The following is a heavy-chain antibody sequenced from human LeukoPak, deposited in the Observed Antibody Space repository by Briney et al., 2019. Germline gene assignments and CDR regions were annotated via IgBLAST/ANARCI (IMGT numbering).Heavy chain of an antibody. CDR3: ASGRGYSYGYAFDY. CDR2: INPNSGGT. D-gene: IGHD5-18*01. J-gene: IGHJ4*02. V-gene: IGHV1-2*02. Sequence: ASVKVSCKASGYTFTGYYMHWVRQAPGQGLEWMGWINPNSGGTNYAQKFQGRVTMTRGTSISTAYMELSRLRSDDTAVYYCASGRGYSYGYAFDYWGQGTLVTVSS. CDR1: GYTFTGYY.